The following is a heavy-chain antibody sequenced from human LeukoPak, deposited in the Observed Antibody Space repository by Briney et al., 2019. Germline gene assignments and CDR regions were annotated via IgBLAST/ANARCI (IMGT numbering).Heavy chain of an antibody. CDR2: IIPIFGTA. CDR1: GGTSSSYA. CDR3: AERVLGYSNLIFDY. J-gene: IGHJ4*02. Sequence: SSVKVSCKASGGTSSSYAISWVRQAPGQGLEWMGGIIPIFGTANYAQKFQGRVTITADESTSTAYMELSSLRSEDTAVYYCAERVLGYSNLIFDYWGQGTLVTVSS. V-gene: IGHV1-69*01. D-gene: IGHD5-18*01.